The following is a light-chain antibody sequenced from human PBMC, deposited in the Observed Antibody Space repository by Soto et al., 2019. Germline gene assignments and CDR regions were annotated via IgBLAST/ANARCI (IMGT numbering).Light chain of an antibody. CDR3: QQRSNWPIT. V-gene: IGKV3D-20*02. CDR1: QTGSNSY. Sequence: IVLTQSPGTLSLSPGERATLSCRSSQTGSNSYLAWYQQKSGQAPRLLIYGVSTRATGTPDRFSGSGSGTEFTLTIRRLEPEDFAVYFCQQRSNWPITFGQGTRLEIK. CDR2: GVS. J-gene: IGKJ5*01.